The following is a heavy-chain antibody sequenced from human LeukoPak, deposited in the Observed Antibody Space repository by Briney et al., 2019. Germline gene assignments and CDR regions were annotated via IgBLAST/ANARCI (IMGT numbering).Heavy chain of an antibody. D-gene: IGHD6-19*01. CDR2: IYYSGAN. J-gene: IGHJ4*02. CDR3: VRVRGYWLVRGYLDY. V-gene: IGHV4-39*02. CDR1: GGSMSSSSYY. Sequence: PGTLSLTCTVSGGSMSSSSYYWGWIRQSPGKGLEWIGSIYYSGANHYNPSLKSRVTMSVDTSKNQFSVKLTSVTATDTAVYYCVRVRGYWLVRGYLDYWGQGTQVTVSS.